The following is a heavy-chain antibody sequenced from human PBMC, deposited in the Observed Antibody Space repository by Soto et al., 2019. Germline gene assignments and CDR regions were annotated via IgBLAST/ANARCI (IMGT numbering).Heavy chain of an antibody. D-gene: IGHD2-15*01. CDR3: ARAYCSGGSCPTLGMDV. CDR2: IIPILGIA. V-gene: IGHV1-69*02. J-gene: IGHJ6*02. Sequence: SVKVSCKASVGTFSSYTISWVRQAPGQGLEWMGRIIPILGIANYAQKFQGRVTITADKSTSTAYMELSSLRSEDTAMYYCARAYCSGGSCPTLGMDVWGQGTTVTVS. CDR1: VGTFSSYT.